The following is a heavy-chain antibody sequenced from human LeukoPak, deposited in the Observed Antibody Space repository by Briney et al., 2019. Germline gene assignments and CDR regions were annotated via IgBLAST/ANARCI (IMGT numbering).Heavy chain of an antibody. CDR2: IYPGDSDT. Sequence: GASLQISCQGPGSNFTSYWIAWVRQMPGKGLEWMGIIYPGDSDTRYSPSFQGQVTISADKSISTAYLQWSSLKASDTAMYYCARSRSGWPVDYWGQGTLVTVSS. D-gene: IGHD6-19*01. CDR1: GSNFTSYW. V-gene: IGHV5-51*01. J-gene: IGHJ4*02. CDR3: ARSRSGWPVDY.